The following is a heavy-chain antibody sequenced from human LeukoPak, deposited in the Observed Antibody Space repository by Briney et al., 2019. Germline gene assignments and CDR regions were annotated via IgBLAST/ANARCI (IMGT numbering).Heavy chain of an antibody. J-gene: IGHJ5*02. D-gene: IGHD3-10*01. V-gene: IGHV1-69*13. CDR1: GYTFTSYG. CDR3: ARVRLLWFGERNWFDP. Sequence: SVKVSCKASGYTFTSYGISWVRQAPGQGLEWMGGIIPIFGTANYAQKFQGRVTITADESTSTAYMELSSLRSEDTAVYYCARVRLLWFGERNWFDPWGQGTLVTVSS. CDR2: IIPIFGTA.